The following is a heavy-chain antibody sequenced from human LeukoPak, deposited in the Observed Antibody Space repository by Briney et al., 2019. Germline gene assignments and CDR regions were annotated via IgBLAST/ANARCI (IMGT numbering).Heavy chain of an antibody. V-gene: IGHV1-18*01. Sequence: ASVKVSCKASGYAFTSYGFSWVRQAPGQGLEWMGWISAYNGNTNYAQKLQGRVTMTTDTSTSKAYMELRSLRSDDTAVYYCARDYYDSSGYYYDYWGQGTLVTVYS. J-gene: IGHJ4*02. CDR1: GYAFTSYG. D-gene: IGHD3-22*01. CDR2: ISAYNGNT. CDR3: ARDYYDSSGYYYDY.